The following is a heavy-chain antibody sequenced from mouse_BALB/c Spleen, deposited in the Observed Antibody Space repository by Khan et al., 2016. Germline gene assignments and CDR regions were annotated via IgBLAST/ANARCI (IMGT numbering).Heavy chain of an antibody. CDR3: ASQYGSSYVGFAY. J-gene: IGHJ3*01. CDR1: GYAFTNCL. Sequence: QVQLQQSGAELVRPGTSVKVSCKASGYAFTNCLIEWVKQRSGQGLEWIGVINPGSGGTNYNERFKGKATLTADNSSSTAYMQLSSLTSDDSAVYFCASQYGSSYVGFAYWGQGTLVTVSA. CDR2: INPGSGGT. V-gene: IGHV1-54*01. D-gene: IGHD1-1*01.